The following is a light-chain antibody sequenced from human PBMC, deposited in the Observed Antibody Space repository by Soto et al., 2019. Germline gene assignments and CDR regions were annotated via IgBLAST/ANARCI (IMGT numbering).Light chain of an antibody. CDR3: QQSISAPRT. CDR2: AAS. J-gene: IGKJ4*01. Sequence: DIQMTQSPSSLSASVGDRVTITCRASQSINNYLNWYQQKPGKAPKLLIYAASTLQSGVPSRFSGRGSGTDFTLTTSSLQPEDSASDFCQQSISAPRTFGGGTKVEIK. V-gene: IGKV1-39*01. CDR1: QSINNY.